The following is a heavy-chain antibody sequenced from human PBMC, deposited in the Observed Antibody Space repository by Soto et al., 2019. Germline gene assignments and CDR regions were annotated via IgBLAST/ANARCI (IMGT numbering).Heavy chain of an antibody. Sequence: SETLSLTCAVSGGSVESSSCWSWVRQAPGKGLEWIGEIYHSGTFNYNPSLASRVSVSVDKSTNQFSLNLNSVTAADTAVYDFVRSVPAATWAYNGMGVRDRGTTIIVSS. CDR2: IYHSGTF. J-gene: IGHJ6*04. CDR3: VRSVPAATWAYNGMGV. CDR1: GGSVESSSC. V-gene: IGHV4-4*02. D-gene: IGHD2-15*01.